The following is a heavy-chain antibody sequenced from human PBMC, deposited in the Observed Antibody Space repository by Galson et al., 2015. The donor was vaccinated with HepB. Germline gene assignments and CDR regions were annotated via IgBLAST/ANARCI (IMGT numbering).Heavy chain of an antibody. D-gene: IGHD4-23*01. V-gene: IGHV3-33*03. CDR1: GFIFRSFG. CDR2: IWYDGSNI. Sequence: SLRLSCAASGFIFRSFGMHWVRQAPGKGLEWVAVIWYDGSNIYYADSVKGRFTISRDTSKNTLYLQMNSLRAEDTAVYYCAKEALPDYGGITGFESWGQGTLATVSS. J-gene: IGHJ4*02. CDR3: AKEALPDYGGITGFES.